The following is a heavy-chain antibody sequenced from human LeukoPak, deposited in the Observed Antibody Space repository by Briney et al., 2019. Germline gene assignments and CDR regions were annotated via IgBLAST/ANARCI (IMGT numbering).Heavy chain of an antibody. V-gene: IGHV3-7*03. CDR3: VRGVTMIRGAVMYPFFFDF. CDR1: GFSFGDFF. J-gene: IGHJ4*02. D-gene: IGHD3-10*01. CDR2: INLDGSEK. Sequence: GGSLRLSCAASGFSFGDFFMSWARQAPGKGLEWVANINLDGSEKFHVDPVKGRFTISRDNAKSALYLQMNSLRAADTAMYFCVRGVTMIRGAVMYPFFFDFWGRGTLVTVSS.